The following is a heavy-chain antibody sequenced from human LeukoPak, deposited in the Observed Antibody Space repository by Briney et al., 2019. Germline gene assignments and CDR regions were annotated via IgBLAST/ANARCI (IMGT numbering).Heavy chain of an antibody. J-gene: IGHJ6*02. V-gene: IGHV4-4*07. CDR3: ARVSPYYYGSGSYYSYGMDV. Sequence: SETLSLTCTVSGGSISSYYWSWIRQPAGKGLEWIGRIYTSGSTNYNPSLKSRVTMSVDTSKNQFSLKLSSVTAADTAAYYCARVSPYYYGSGSYYSYGMDVWGQGTAVTVSS. CDR1: GGSISSYY. CDR2: IYTSGST. D-gene: IGHD3-10*01.